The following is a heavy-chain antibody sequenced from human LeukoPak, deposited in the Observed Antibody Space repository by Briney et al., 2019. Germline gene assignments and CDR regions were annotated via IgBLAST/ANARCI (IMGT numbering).Heavy chain of an antibody. CDR1: GDSIVDYY. CDR3: ARGGVRGIILAFNWFDP. D-gene: IGHD3-10*01. V-gene: IGHV4-38-2*02. J-gene: IGHJ5*02. CDR2: VYHTGST. Sequence: SDTLSLTCTVSGDSIVDYYWGGVRQPPGKGLEWIGTVYHTGSTYYNPSLNSRVTISVDTSKNLLSLELTSVTAADTAVYYCARGGVRGIILAFNWFDPWGQGTLVTVSS.